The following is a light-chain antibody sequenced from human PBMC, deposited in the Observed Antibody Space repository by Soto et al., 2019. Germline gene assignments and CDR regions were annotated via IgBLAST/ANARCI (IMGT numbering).Light chain of an antibody. CDR3: QPYDDWLRLT. Sequence: EIVMTQSPATLSVSPGERATLSCRASQSVNIYLAWYQQKPGQAPRLLIFGASSRATSIPARFSGSGSGTEFNLTISSLQSEDFAVYFCQPYDDWLRLTFGGGTKVEIK. J-gene: IGKJ4*01. CDR2: GAS. V-gene: IGKV3D-15*01. CDR1: QSVNIY.